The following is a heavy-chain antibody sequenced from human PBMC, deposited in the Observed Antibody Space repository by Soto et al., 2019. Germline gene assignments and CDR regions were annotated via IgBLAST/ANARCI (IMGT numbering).Heavy chain of an antibody. CDR2: ISGSGSET. CDR3: AKANNYVSGSYYSNFDC. V-gene: IGHV3-23*01. D-gene: IGHD3-10*01. CDR1: EFTFSNYA. Sequence: EVQLLESGGGLVQPGGSLRLSCAASEFTFSNYAVTWVRQPPGKGLEWVSTISGSGSETYYADSVKGRFTISRDNSVITRNLQMNSLKVEATAVYYCAKANNYVSGSYYSNFDCWGQGTLVTVSS. J-gene: IGHJ4*02.